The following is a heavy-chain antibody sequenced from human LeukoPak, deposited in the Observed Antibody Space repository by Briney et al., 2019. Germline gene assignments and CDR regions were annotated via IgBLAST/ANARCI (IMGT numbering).Heavy chain of an antibody. CDR2: IYYSGST. J-gene: IGHJ4*02. D-gene: IGHD1-26*01. V-gene: IGHV4-59*08. CDR1: GGSISSYY. Sequence: PSETLSLTCTVSGGSISSYYWSWIRQPPGKGLEWIGYIYYSGSTNYNPSLKSRVTISVDTSKNQFSLKLSSVTAADTAVYYCARRLGGATGEFDYWGQGTLVTVSS. CDR3: ARRLGGATGEFDY.